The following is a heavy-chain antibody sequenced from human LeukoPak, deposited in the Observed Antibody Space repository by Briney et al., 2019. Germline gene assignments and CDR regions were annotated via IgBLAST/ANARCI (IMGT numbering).Heavy chain of an antibody. D-gene: IGHD6-6*01. J-gene: IGHJ6*03. CDR3: ARAGRYSSSSRMNYYYYMDV. V-gene: IGHV4-39*07. CDR2: IYYSGST. Sequence: PSETLSLTCTVSGGSISSSSYYWGWIRQPPGKGLEWIGSIYYSGSTYYNPSLKSRVTISVDTSKNQFSLKLSSVTAADTAVYYCARAGRYSSSSRMNYYYYMDVWGKGTTVTVSS. CDR1: GGSISSSSYY.